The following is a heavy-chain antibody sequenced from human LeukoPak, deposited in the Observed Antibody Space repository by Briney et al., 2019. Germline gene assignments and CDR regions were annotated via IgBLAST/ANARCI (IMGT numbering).Heavy chain of an antibody. CDR1: GGSIGTYY. D-gene: IGHD3-16*02. V-gene: IGHV4-59*08. Sequence: SETLSLTCTVSGGSIGTYYRSWIRQSPGKGLEWIGYIYVTGTRYNPYLQSRVTISVDRSRNQFFLKMNSVTAADTAVYYCARHIGGGIEDMDVWGKGTKVIVSS. J-gene: IGHJ6*03. CDR3: ARHIGGGIEDMDV. CDR2: IYVTGT.